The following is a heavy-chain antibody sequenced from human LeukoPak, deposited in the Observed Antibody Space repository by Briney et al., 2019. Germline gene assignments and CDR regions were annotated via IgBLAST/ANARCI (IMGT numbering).Heavy chain of an antibody. CDR1: GFTFSSYA. CDR2: ISGSGGST. V-gene: IGHV3-23*01. Sequence: PGGSLRLSCAASGFTFSSYAMSWVRQAPGKGLEWVSAISGSGGSTYYADSVKGRFTISRDNSKNTLYLQMNSLRAEDTAVYYCAKQGSSGWYSFLDYWGQGTLVAVSS. CDR3: AKQGSSGWYSFLDY. J-gene: IGHJ4*02. D-gene: IGHD6-19*01.